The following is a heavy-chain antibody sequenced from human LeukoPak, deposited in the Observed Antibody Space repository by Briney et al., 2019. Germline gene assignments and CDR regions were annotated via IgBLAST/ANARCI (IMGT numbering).Heavy chain of an antibody. CDR2: VSFGGGT. J-gene: IGHJ3*02. CDR3: VRASVESGGAFDI. D-gene: IGHD2-15*01. V-gene: IGHV4-59*01. Sequence: PSETLSLTCTVSGGSISTDYWSWIRQPPGKGLDWIGYVSFGGGTSYNPSLKSRVITSADTSKNQFSLNLTSVTAADTAVYYCVRASVESGGAFDIWGQGTMVTVSS. CDR1: GGSISTDY.